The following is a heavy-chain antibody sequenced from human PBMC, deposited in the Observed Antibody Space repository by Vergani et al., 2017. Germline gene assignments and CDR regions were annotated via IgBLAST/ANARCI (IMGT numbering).Heavy chain of an antibody. Sequence: QVQLVESGGGVVQPGRSLRLSCAASGFTFSSYAMHWVRQAPGKGLEWVAVISYDGSNKYYADSVKGRFTISRDNSRNTLYLQMNSLRAEDTAVYYCARDGGDTAMVTDYYYYGMDVWGRGTTVTVSS. J-gene: IGHJ6*02. D-gene: IGHD5-18*01. CDR2: ISYDGSNK. CDR3: ARDGGDTAMVTDYYYYGMDV. CDR1: GFTFSSYA. V-gene: IGHV3-30-3*01.